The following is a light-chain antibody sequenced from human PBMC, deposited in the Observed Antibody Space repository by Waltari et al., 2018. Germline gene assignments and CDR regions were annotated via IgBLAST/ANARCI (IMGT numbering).Light chain of an antibody. Sequence: EIVMTQSPASLSVSPGERVTLSCRASQSISNDLAWYQQRPGQAPRLLMYGAFPRVRGSPIRFSGSGSGTEFILTISGLQSEDFAVYYCQQYNSWPLTFGGGTSVEFK. J-gene: IGKJ4*01. CDR2: GAF. CDR1: QSISND. CDR3: QQYNSWPLT. V-gene: IGKV3-15*01.